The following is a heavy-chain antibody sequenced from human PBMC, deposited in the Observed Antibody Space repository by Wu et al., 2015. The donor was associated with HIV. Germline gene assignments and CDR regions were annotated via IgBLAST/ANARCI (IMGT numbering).Heavy chain of an antibody. Sequence: QAQLVQSGAEVKKPGASVKVSCKASGYIFSGYYIHWVRQAPGQGLEWMGRIIPIFGTANYAQKFQGRVTITADESTSTAYMELSSLRSEDTAVYYCASGRIAAAQTQNYGMDVWGQGTTVTVSS. CDR3: ASGRIAAAQTQNYGMDV. CDR2: IIPIFGTA. D-gene: IGHD6-13*01. J-gene: IGHJ6*02. CDR1: GYIFSGYY. V-gene: IGHV1-69*18.